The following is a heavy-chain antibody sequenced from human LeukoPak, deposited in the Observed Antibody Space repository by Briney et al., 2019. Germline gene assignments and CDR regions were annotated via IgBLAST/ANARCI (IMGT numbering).Heavy chain of an antibody. CDR1: GYTFTSYA. Sequence: RASVKVSCKASGYTFTSYAMHWVRQAPGQRLEWMGWINAGNGNTKYSQKFQGRVTITGDTSASTAYMELSSLRSEDTAVYYCARGLRYFDWLFFDYWGQGTLVTVSS. V-gene: IGHV1-3*01. CDR3: ARGLRYFDWLFFDY. D-gene: IGHD3-9*01. CDR2: INAGNGNT. J-gene: IGHJ4*02.